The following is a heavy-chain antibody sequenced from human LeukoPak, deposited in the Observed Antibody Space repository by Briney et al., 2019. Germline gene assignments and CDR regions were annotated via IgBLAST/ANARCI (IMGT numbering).Heavy chain of an antibody. Sequence: GASVKVSCKASGGTFSSYAINWVRQAPGQGLEWMGGIIPIFGTTNYAQKFQGRVTITTDESTSTVYMELSSLRSEDTAVYYCECLYGSGSFVFDYWGQGTLVTVSS. CDR1: GGTFSSYA. D-gene: IGHD3-10*01. CDR3: ECLYGSGSFVFDY. V-gene: IGHV1-69*05. J-gene: IGHJ4*02. CDR2: IIPIFGTT.